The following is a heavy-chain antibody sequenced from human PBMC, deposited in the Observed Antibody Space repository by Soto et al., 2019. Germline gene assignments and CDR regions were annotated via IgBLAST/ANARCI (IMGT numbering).Heavy chain of an antibody. CDR1: GFSFSNYA. CDR3: AKGDCSGGSCYRGFDY. V-gene: IGHV3-23*01. CDR2: TSGSGATT. J-gene: IGHJ4*02. Sequence: EVHLLETGGGLVQPGGSLRLSCAGSGFSFSNYAMTWVRQAPGKGLEWVSSTSGSGATTYYADSVQGRFTISRDNSKNTLSLQMYSLRAEDTAVYYCAKGDCSGGSCYRGFDYWGQGTLVTVSS. D-gene: IGHD2-15*01.